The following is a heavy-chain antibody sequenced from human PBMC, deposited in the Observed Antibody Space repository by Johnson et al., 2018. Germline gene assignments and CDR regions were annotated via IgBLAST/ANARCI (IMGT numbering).Heavy chain of an antibody. Sequence: VQLVESGGGLVQPGGSLRLSCAASGFTFSSRSMNWVRQAPGKGLEWLSFIAGNSDTAYHADSVKGRFTISRDNGKNSLFLHMNSLRADDTAVYYCARDYWYGFDLWGQGTMVSVSS. D-gene: IGHD6-13*01. V-gene: IGHV3-48*01. CDR3: ARDYWYGFDL. J-gene: IGHJ3*01. CDR2: IAGNSDTA. CDR1: GFTFSSRS.